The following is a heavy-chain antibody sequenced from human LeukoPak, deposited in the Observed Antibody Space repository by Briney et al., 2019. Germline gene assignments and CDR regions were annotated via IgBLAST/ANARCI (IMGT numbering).Heavy chain of an antibody. CDR2: ISGSGGST. V-gene: IGHV3-23*01. CDR3: ANGGLGYCSSTSCYGLDY. Sequence: PGGSLRLSCAASGFTFSSYAMSWVRQAPGKGLEWVSAISGSGGSTYYADSVKGRFTISRDNSKNAPYLQMNSLRAEDTAVYYCANGGLGYCSSTSCYGLDYWGQGTLVTVSS. J-gene: IGHJ4*02. D-gene: IGHD2-2*01. CDR1: GFTFSSYA.